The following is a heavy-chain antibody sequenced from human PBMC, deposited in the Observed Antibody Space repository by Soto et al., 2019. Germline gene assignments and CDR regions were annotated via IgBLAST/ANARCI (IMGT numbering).Heavy chain of an antibody. D-gene: IGHD3-10*01. CDR1: GFTFNTYA. V-gene: IGHV3-23*01. Sequence: EVQLLESGGGLVQPGGSLRLSCAASGFTFNTYAMSWVRQAPGKGLEWVSGISGSGDNTYYADSVKGRFTISRDNSKNTLYLQMNSLRAEDTAVYYCAKDLRKGGYGSGSYCFDYWGQGTLVTVSS. CDR2: ISGSGDNT. CDR3: AKDLRKGGYGSGSYCFDY. J-gene: IGHJ4*02.